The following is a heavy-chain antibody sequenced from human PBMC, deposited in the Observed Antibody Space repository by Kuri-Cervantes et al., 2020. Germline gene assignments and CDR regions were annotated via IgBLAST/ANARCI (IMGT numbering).Heavy chain of an antibody. D-gene: IGHD5-12*01. CDR2: IYWDDDK. J-gene: IGHJ4*02. Sequence: SGPTLVKPTQTLTLTCTFSGFSLSTRGMRVSWIRQPPGKALEWLALIYWDDDKRYSPSLKSRLTITKDTSKNQVVLTMTNMDPVDTATYYCAHTRDIVAIHWGQGTLVTVSS. V-gene: IGHV2-5*08. CDR1: GFSLSTRGMR. CDR3: AHTRDIVAIH.